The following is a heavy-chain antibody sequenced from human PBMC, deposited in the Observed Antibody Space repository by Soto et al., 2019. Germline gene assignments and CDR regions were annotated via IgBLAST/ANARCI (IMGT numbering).Heavy chain of an antibody. D-gene: IGHD6-25*01. J-gene: IGHJ4*02. CDR1: GYSFSGYY. CDR2: IYPNTETT. V-gene: IGHV1-2*02. CDR3: VSLQTSGWPGVH. Sequence: ASVKVSCKASGYSFSGYYIQWVRQAPGQGPEWPGWIYPNTETTDSSKKFQGRVTMTSDMSTRTVYMELRDLRSDDTAVYYCVSLQTSGWPGVHWGQGTLVTVSS.